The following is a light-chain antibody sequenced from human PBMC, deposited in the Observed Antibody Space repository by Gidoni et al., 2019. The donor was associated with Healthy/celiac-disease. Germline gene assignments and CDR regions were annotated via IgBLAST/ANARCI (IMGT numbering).Light chain of an antibody. CDR1: QNINYW. CDR3: QQYNSYSS. Sequence: QSPSTLSSSVGDRVTITCRASQNINYWLAWYQQKPGKAPKLLIYKASSLESGVPSRFSGSGSGTEFTLTISSLQPDDLATYYCQQYNSYSSFGQGTKVEIK. J-gene: IGKJ1*01. CDR2: KAS. V-gene: IGKV1-5*03.